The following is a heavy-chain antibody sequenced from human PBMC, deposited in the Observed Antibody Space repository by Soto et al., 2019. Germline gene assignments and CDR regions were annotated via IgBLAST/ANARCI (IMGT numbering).Heavy chain of an antibody. D-gene: IGHD2-8*01. V-gene: IGHV3-23*01. J-gene: IGHJ4*02. Sequence: GGSLRLSCAASGFTFSREAMSWVRQAPGKGLEWVSDISGSGVSTYYADSVKGRFTISRDNGKNSLFLQMNSLRDEDTAVYYCARDGKGAAYTNGPYHFAYWGQGALVTVSS. CDR1: GFTFSREA. CDR3: ARDGKGAAYTNGPYHFAY. CDR2: ISGSGVST.